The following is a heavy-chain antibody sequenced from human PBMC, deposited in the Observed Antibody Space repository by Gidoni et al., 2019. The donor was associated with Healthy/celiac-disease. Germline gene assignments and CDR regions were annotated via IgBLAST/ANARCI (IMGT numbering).Heavy chain of an antibody. J-gene: IGHJ6*02. D-gene: IGHD5-12*01. CDR3: AREDEVATLNPYYYGMDV. CDR1: GYTFTRYG. CDR2: ISAYNGNT. V-gene: IGHV1-18*01. Sequence: QVQLVQSGAEVKKPGASVKVSCKASGYTFTRYGISWVRQAPGQGLEWMGWISAYNGNTNYAQKLQGRVTMTTDTSTSTAYMELRSLRSDDTAVYYCAREDEVATLNPYYYGMDVWGQGTTVTVSS.